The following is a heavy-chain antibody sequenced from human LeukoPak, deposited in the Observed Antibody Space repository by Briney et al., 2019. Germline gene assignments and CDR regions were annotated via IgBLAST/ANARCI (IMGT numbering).Heavy chain of an antibody. CDR1: GFTFSSYW. CDR3: ARLRFCSGGSCAGFADY. D-gene: IGHD2-15*01. V-gene: IGHV3-7*03. J-gene: IGHJ4*02. Sequence: PGGSLRLSCAASGFTFSSYWMSWVRQAPGKGLEWVANIKQDGSEKYYVDSVKGRFTISRDNAKNSLYLQMNSLRAEDTAVYYCARLRFCSGGSCAGFADYWGQGTLVSVSS. CDR2: IKQDGSEK.